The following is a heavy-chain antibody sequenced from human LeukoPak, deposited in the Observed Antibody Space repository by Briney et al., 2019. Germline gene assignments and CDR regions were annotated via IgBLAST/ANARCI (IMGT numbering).Heavy chain of an antibody. Sequence: PGGSLRLSRAASGFTFSNNSMNWVRQAPGKGLEWVSVIFSSGPTYYSDSVKGRFTISRDTSKNALYLQMNSMRAEDTAVYYCARELIVCTCLDYWGQGTLVTVSS. V-gene: IGHV3-53*01. CDR3: ARELIVCTCLDY. D-gene: IGHD3-22*01. CDR1: GFTFSNNS. CDR2: IFSSGPT. J-gene: IGHJ4*02.